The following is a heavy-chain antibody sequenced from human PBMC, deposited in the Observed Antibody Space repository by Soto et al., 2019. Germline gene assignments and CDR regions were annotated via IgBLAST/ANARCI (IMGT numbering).Heavy chain of an antibody. Sequence: EVPLLESGGGLVQPGGSLRLSCAASGFTFSSYAMSWVRQAPGKGLEWVSAISGSGGSTYYADSVKGRFTISRDNSKNTLYLQMNSLRAEDTAVYYRAKGRGYCSSTSCYVGSDYWGQGTLVTVSS. D-gene: IGHD2-2*01. J-gene: IGHJ4*02. V-gene: IGHV3-23*01. CDR1: GFTFSSYA. CDR2: ISGSGGST. CDR3: AKGRGYCSSTSCYVGSDY.